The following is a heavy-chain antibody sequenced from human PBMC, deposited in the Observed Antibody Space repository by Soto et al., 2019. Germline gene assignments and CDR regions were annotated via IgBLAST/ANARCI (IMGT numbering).Heavy chain of an antibody. CDR3: ARGYYYYGMDV. J-gene: IGHJ6*02. Sequence: SETLSLTCTVSGGSISSGDYYWSWIRQPPGKGLEWIGYIYYSGSTYYNPSPKRRVTISVDTSKNQFSLKLSSVTAADTAVYYCARGYYYYGMDVWGQGTTVTVSS. CDR2: IYYSGST. CDR1: GGSISSGDYY. V-gene: IGHV4-30-4*01.